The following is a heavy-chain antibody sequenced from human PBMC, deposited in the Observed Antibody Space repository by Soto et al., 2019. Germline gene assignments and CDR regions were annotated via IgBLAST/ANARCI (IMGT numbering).Heavy chain of an antibody. V-gene: IGHV1-2*04. J-gene: IGHJ5*02. CDR3: ARDKYSDSHNWFDP. CDR1: GYTFTGYY. D-gene: IGHD4-17*01. CDR2: INPNSGGT. Sequence: QVQLVQSGAEVKKPGASVKVSCKASGYTFTGYYMHWVRQAPGQGLEWMGWINPNSGGTNYAQKFQGWVTMTRDTTISTAYMELSRLRSDDTAVYYCARDKYSDSHNWFDPWGQGTLVTVSS.